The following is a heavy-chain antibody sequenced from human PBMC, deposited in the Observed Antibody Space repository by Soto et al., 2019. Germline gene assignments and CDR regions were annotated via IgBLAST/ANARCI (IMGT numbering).Heavy chain of an antibody. Sequence: SQTLSLTCTVSGGSISSYYRSWIRQPAGKGLEWIGRIYTSGSTNYNPSLKSRVTMSVDTAYMELSSVRSEDTAVYYCATGARYCGGGSCYGTDYWGQGTLVTVSS. V-gene: IGHV4-4*07. CDR2: IYTSGST. CDR3: ATGARYCGGGSCYGTDY. J-gene: IGHJ4*02. CDR1: GGSISSYY. D-gene: IGHD2-15*01.